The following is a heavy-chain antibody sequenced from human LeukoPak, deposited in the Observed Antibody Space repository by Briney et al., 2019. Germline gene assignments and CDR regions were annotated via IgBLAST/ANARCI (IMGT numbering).Heavy chain of an antibody. CDR2: INPSGGST. V-gene: IGHV1-46*01. CDR1: GYTFTSYY. D-gene: IGHD1-26*01. Sequence: GASVKGSCAASGYTFTSYYMHWVRQSPGQGLEWMGIINPSGGSTSYAQKFQGRVTMTRDTSTSTVYMELSSLRSEDTAVYYCARKATSEDYFDYWGQGTLVTVSS. J-gene: IGHJ4*02. CDR3: ARKATSEDYFDY.